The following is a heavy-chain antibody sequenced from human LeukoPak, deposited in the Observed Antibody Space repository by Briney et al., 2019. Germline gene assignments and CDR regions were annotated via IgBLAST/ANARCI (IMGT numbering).Heavy chain of an antibody. CDR1: SYSISSGSY. CDR2: VYNGRNT. J-gene: IGHJ4*02. V-gene: IGHV4-38-2*02. Sequence: PSETLSLTCTVSSYSISSGSYWGWIRQPPGKGLEWVGTVYNGRNTFYNPSLKSRVTISVDTSKNRFSLKLNSVTAADTAIYYCARVTGHYWAWYFDYWGQGTLVTVSS. D-gene: IGHD3-9*01. CDR3: ARVTGHYWAWYFDY.